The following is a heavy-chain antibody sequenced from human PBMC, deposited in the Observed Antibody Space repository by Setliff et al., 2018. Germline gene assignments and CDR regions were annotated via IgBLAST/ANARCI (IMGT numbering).Heavy chain of an antibody. CDR1: GGSISSYY. Sequence: SETLSLTCTVSGGSISSYYWSWIRQSPGRGLEWIAYISYTGSTNYNPSLKSRVTISLDTSKNHFSLNLRSVTAADTAVYYCARARYCSGGRCYWTWLDSWAQGTLVTVSS. CDR3: ARARYCSGGRCYWTWLDS. CDR2: ISYTGST. J-gene: IGHJ5*01. D-gene: IGHD2-15*01. V-gene: IGHV4-59*08.